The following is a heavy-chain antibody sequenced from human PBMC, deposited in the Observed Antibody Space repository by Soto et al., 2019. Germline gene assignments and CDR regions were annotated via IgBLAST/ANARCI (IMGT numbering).Heavy chain of an antibody. Sequence: GASVKVSCKASGGTFSSYTISWVRQAPGQGLEWMGRIIPILGIANYAQKFQGRVTITADKSTSTAYMELSSLRSEDTAVYYCARDARSKRLTRYCSSTSCYPLGENWFDPWGQGTLVTVSS. CDR1: GGTFSSYT. D-gene: IGHD2-2*01. CDR2: IIPILGIA. J-gene: IGHJ5*02. CDR3: ARDARSKRLTRYCSSTSCYPLGENWFDP. V-gene: IGHV1-69*04.